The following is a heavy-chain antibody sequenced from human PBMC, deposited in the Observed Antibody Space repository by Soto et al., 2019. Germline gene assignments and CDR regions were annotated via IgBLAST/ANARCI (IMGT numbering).Heavy chain of an antibody. CDR3: ARDSGSYGVTGNFDY. V-gene: IGHV1-69*01. Sequence: QVQLVQSGAEVKKPGSSVKVSCKASGGTFSSYAISWVRQAPGQGLEWMGGIIPIFGTANYAQKFQGRVTXXXXXXXXXXXXXXXXXXXXXXAVYYCARDSGSYGVTGNFDYWGQGTLVTVSS. CDR1: GGTFSSYA. J-gene: IGHJ4*02. D-gene: IGHD1-26*01. CDR2: IIPIFGTA.